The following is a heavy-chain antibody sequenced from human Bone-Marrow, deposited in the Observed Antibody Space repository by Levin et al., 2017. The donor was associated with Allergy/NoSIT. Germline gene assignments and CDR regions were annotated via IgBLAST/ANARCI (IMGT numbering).Heavy chain of an antibody. CDR1: GFTFSSYS. V-gene: IGHV3-48*01. J-gene: IGHJ4*02. D-gene: IGHD6-19*01. CDR3: ARISIGVAGKGFDC. CDR2: ISSSSSTI. Sequence: RGESLKISCAASGFTFSSYSMNWVRQAPGKGLEWVSYISSSSSTIYYADSVKGRFTISRDNAKNSLYLQMNSLRVEDTAVYYCARISIGVAGKGFDCWGQGTLVTVSS.